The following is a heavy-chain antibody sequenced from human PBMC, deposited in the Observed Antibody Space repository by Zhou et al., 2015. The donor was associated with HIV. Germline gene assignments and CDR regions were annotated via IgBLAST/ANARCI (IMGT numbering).Heavy chain of an antibody. CDR3: ARYNNHLFDY. J-gene: IGHJ4*02. V-gene: IGHV1-18*01. D-gene: IGHD1-1*01. Sequence: NYAQKVQGRVTMTTDTSTSTAYMELRSLRSDDTAVYYCARYNNHLFDYWGQGTLVTVSS.